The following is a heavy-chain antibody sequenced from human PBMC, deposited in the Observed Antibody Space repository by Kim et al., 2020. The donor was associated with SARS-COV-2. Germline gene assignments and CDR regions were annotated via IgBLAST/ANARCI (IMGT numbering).Heavy chain of an antibody. Sequence: GGSLRLSCAASGFMFSSYAMNWVRQAPGKGLEWVSTLGLSSNTYYADSVKGRFTISRDNSKNTLYLQMNSLRAEDTAVYYCAKVHITSWRTFDHWGRGTPVTVSS. CDR3: AKVHITSWRTFDH. CDR2: LGLSSNT. CDR1: GFMFSSYA. J-gene: IGHJ4*02. V-gene: IGHV3-23*01. D-gene: IGHD2-2*01.